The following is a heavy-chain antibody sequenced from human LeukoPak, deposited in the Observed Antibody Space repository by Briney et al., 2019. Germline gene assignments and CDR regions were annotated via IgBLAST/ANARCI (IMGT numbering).Heavy chain of an antibody. CDR1: GGSFSGYY. J-gene: IGHJ4*02. D-gene: IGHD6-13*01. CDR3: ARRQQRIDY. CDR2: INHSGST. V-gene: IGHV4-34*01. Sequence: SETLSLTCAVYGGSFSGYYWSWIRQPPGKGLEWIGEINHSGSTNYNPSLKSRVTISVDTSKNQFSLKLSSVTAADTAVYYCARRQQRIDYWGQGTLVTVSS.